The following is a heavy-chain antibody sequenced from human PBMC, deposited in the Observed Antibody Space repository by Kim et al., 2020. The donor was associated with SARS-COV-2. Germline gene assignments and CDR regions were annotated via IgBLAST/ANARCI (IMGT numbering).Heavy chain of an antibody. CDR3: ARNMNYGSGSYFSASIYYYYGMDV. CDR2: INPSGGST. Sequence: ASVKVSCKASGYTFTSYYMHWVRQAPGQGLEWMGIINPSGGSTSYAQKFQGRVTMTRDTSTSTVYMELSSLRSEDMAVYYCARNMNYGSGSYFSASIYYYYGMDVWGQGTTVTVSS. J-gene: IGHJ6*02. V-gene: IGHV1-46*01. D-gene: IGHD3-10*01. CDR1: GYTFTSYY.